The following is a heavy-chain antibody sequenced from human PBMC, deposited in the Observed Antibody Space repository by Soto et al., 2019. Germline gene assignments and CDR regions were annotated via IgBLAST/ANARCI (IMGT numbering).Heavy chain of an antibody. CDR3: ARRRGVWGQYSSSSYWFDP. V-gene: IGHV1-69*02. CDR1: GGTFSSYT. J-gene: IGHJ5*02. Sequence: ASVKVSCKASGGTFSSYTISWVRQAPGQGLEWMGRIIPILGIVNYAQKCQGRVTITADKSPSTAYMELSSLRSEDTAVYYCARRRGVWGQYSSSSYWFDPWGQGTLVTVSS. CDR2: IIPILGIV. D-gene: IGHD6-6*01.